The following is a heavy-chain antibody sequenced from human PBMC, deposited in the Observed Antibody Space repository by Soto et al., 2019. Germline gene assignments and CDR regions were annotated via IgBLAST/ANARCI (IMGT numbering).Heavy chain of an antibody. D-gene: IGHD4-17*01. CDR3: ARPTDYGDSGLGL. V-gene: IGHV4-59*08. J-gene: IGHJ4*02. CDR2: VHYTGRT. Sequence: PSETLSLTCTVSGGSIRAYYLSWIRQPPGQGLEWIGYVHYTGRTNDNPSLTSRVTIFVDTSKNQFSLKLNSVAAADTAVYYCARPTDYGDSGLGLWGQGILVTVSS. CDR1: GGSIRAYY.